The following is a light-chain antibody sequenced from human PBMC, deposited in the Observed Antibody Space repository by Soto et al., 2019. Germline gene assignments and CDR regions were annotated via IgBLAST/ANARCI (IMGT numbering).Light chain of an antibody. Sequence: QTVVTQEPSLTVSPGGTVTLTCASSTGAVTSGYYPNWFQQRPGQPPRALIYSTTYKHPWTPARFSGSLVGGKAALTLSAAQPEDGAEYYCLLFYGDGVVFGGGTKLTVL. V-gene: IGLV7-43*01. CDR2: STT. CDR3: LLFYGDGVV. J-gene: IGLJ2*01. CDR1: TGAVTSGYY.